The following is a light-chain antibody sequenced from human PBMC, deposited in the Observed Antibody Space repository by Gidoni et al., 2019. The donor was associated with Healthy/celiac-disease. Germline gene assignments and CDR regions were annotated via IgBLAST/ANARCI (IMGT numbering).Light chain of an antibody. CDR3: QQRSNWLWT. J-gene: IGKJ1*01. Sequence: EIVLTQSPATLSLSPGERATLSCRASQSVSSYLAWYQQKPGQAPRLLIYYASNRATGIPARFSGSGSGTDFTLTISSLEPGDFAVYYCQQRSNWLWTFAQGTKVEIK. CDR2: YAS. CDR1: QSVSSY. V-gene: IGKV3-11*01.